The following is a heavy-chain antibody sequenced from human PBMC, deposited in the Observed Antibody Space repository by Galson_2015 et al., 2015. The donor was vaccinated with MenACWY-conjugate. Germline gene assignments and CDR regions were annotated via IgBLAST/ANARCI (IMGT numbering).Heavy chain of an antibody. D-gene: IGHD4/OR15-4a*01. V-gene: IGHV3-23*01. CDR2: IGGSGGST. Sequence: SLRLSCAASGFTFSSYAMSWVRQAPGKGLEWVSAIGGSGGSTYYADSVKGRFTISRDNAKNSLYLQMNSLRDEDTAVYYCAKSMTILDYWGQGTLVTVSS. J-gene: IGHJ4*02. CDR1: GFTFSSYA. CDR3: AKSMTILDY.